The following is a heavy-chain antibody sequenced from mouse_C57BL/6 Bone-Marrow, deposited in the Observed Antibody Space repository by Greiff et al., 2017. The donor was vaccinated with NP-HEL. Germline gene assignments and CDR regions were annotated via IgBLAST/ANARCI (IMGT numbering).Heavy chain of an antibody. Sequence: QVQLKESGPGLVQPSQRLSITCTVSGFSLTSYGVHWVRQSPGKGLEWLGVIWSGGSTDYNAAFISRLSISKDNSKSQVFFKMNSLQADDTAIYYCAREGDYYGSSPYYAMDYWGQGTSVTVSS. CDR3: AREGDYYGSSPYYAMDY. CDR1: GFSLTSYG. CDR2: IWSGGST. J-gene: IGHJ4*01. V-gene: IGHV2-2*01. D-gene: IGHD1-1*01.